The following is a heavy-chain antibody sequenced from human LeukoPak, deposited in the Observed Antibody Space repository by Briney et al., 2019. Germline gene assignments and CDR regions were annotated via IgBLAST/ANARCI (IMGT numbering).Heavy chain of an antibody. D-gene: IGHD3-22*01. CDR1: GYTFTGYY. CDR3: ARELKDYYDSSGYYDY. V-gene: IGHV1-2*02. Sequence: ASVKVSCKASGYTFTGYYMHWVRQAPGQGLEWMGWINPNSGGTNYAQKLQGRVTMTTDTSTSTAYMELRSLRSDDTAVYYCARELKDYYDSSGYYDYWGQGTLVTVSS. CDR2: INPNSGGT. J-gene: IGHJ4*02.